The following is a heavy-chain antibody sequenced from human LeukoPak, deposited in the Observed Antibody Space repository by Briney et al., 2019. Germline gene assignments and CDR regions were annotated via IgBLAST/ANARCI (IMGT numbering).Heavy chain of an antibody. CDR2: IAPKSGGT. J-gene: IGHJ4*02. Sequence: GASVKVSCAASGYTFIDYYMHWVRQAPGQGLEWMGWIAPKSGGTYYAQQFQGRVTMTRDTSISTGYMELSRLRFDDTAVYYCAINKAAKSLDYWGQGTLVTVSS. CDR3: AINKAAKSLDY. CDR1: GYTFIDYY. V-gene: IGHV1-2*02. D-gene: IGHD6-25*01.